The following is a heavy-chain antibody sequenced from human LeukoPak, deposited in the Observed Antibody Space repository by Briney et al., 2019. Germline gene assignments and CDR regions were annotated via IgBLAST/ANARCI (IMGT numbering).Heavy chain of an antibody. CDR3: ARGGIGTTGTTDFDY. J-gene: IGHJ4*02. V-gene: IGHV5-51*01. Sequence: GESLKISCEGSGYSFTSYWIGWVRQMPGKGLEWMGIIYPGDSDTRYSPSFQGQVTISADKSISTAYLQWSSLKASDTAMYYCARGGIGTTGTTDFDYWGQGTLVTVSS. CDR1: GYSFTSYW. CDR2: IYPGDSDT. D-gene: IGHD1-1*01.